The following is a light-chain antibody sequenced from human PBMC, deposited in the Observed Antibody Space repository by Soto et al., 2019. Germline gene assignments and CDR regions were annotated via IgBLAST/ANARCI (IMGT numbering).Light chain of an antibody. V-gene: IGLV2-14*01. CDR1: SSDVGAYNY. CDR3: SSYTNTNARG. CDR2: EVS. J-gene: IGLJ1*01. Sequence: QSALTHPASVSASPGQSITISCTGTSSDVGAYNYVSWYQRHPGKAPKLLIFEVSYRPSGDSSRFSGSKSGNTASLTISGLQAEEEADYYCSSYTNTNARGVGRGTKVTVL.